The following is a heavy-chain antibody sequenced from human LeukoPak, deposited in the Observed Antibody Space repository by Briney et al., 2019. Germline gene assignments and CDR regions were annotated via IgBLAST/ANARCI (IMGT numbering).Heavy chain of an antibody. CDR3: ARGLGSGSYLYPFDP. Sequence: PSETLSLTCAVYGGSFSGYYWSWIRQPPGKGLEWIGEINHSGSTHYNPSLKSRVTISVDTSKNQFSLKLSSVTAADTAVYYCARGLGSGSYLYPFDPWGQGTLVTVSS. J-gene: IGHJ5*02. CDR2: INHSGST. CDR1: GGSFSGYY. V-gene: IGHV4-34*01. D-gene: IGHD3-10*02.